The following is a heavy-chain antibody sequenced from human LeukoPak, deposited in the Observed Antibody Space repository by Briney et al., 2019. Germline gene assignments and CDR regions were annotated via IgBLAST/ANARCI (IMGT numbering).Heavy chain of an antibody. CDR2: ISYGGSNK. V-gene: IGHV3-30*01. CDR3: ASAAARITIFGVVNY. CDR1: GFTFSSYA. J-gene: IGHJ4*02. Sequence: GGSLRLSCAASGFTFSSYAMHWVRQAPGKGLAWVAVISYGGSNKYYADSVKGRFTISRDNSKNTLYLQMNSLRAEDTAVYYCASAAARITIFGVVNYWGQGTLVTVSS. D-gene: IGHD3-3*01.